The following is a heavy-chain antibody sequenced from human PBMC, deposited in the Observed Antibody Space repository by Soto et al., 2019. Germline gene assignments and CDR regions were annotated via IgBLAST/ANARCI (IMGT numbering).Heavy chain of an antibody. Sequence: GGSLRLSCAASGFTFSSYSMNWVRQAPGEGLEWVSSISTSSSYIYYADSVKGRFTISRDNAKNSRYLQMNSLRAEDTAVYYCARDLGQNYCDSSGQSPFGYWGQGSLVNVSS. CDR1: GFTFSSYS. D-gene: IGHD3-22*01. J-gene: IGHJ4*02. CDR3: ARDLGQNYCDSSGQSPFGY. CDR2: ISTSSSYI. V-gene: IGHV3-21*01.